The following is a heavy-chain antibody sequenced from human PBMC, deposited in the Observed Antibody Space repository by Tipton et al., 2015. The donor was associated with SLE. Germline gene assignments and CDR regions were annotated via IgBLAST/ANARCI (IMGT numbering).Heavy chain of an antibody. Sequence: SLRLSCAASGFTFSSYAMHWVRQAPGKGLEWVAVISYDGSNKYYADSVKGRFTISRDNSKNTLYLQMNSLGAEDTAVYYCARGNYYDSSGYYPLHYWGQGTLVTASS. D-gene: IGHD3-22*01. J-gene: IGHJ4*02. V-gene: IGHV3-30*04. CDR1: GFTFSSYA. CDR3: ARGNYYDSSGYYPLHY. CDR2: ISYDGSNK.